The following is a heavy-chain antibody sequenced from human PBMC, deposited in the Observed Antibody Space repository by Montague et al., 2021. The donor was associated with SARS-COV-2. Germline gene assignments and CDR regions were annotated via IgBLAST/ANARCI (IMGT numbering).Heavy chain of an antibody. Sequence: SLRLSCAASGFTFSSNSMNWVRQAPGKGLEWVSGISGSGDNTYYAESVKGRFTISRDNSKNTLFLQMSSLRDEDTAVYYCARRRFANSCYIDYWGQGTRVTVSS. CDR3: ARRRFANSCYIDY. CDR2: ISGSGDNT. J-gene: IGHJ4*02. D-gene: IGHD2/OR15-2a*01. CDR1: GFTFSSNS. V-gene: IGHV3-23*01.